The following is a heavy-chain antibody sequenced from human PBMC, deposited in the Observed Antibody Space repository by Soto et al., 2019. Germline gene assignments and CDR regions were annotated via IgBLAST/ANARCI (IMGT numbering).Heavy chain of an antibody. Sequence: EVQLVESGGGLVKPGGSLRLSCAASGFTFSSYSMNWVRQAPGKGLEWVSSISSSSSYIYYADSVKGRFTISRDNAKNSLYLQMNSRRAEDTAVYYCARDIGYCSSTSCFGYGMDVWGQGTTVTVSS. CDR2: ISSSSSYI. D-gene: IGHD2-2*03. CDR1: GFTFSSYS. V-gene: IGHV3-21*01. CDR3: ARDIGYCSSTSCFGYGMDV. J-gene: IGHJ6*02.